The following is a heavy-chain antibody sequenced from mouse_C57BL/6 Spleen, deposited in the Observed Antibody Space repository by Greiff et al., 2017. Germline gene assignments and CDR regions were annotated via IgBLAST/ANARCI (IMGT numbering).Heavy chain of an antibody. Sequence: VQLQQPGAELVRPGSSVKLSCKASGYTFTSYWMHWVKQRPIQGLEWIGNIDPSDSETHYNQKFKDKATLTVDKSSSTAYMQLSSLTSEDSAVYYCAREDYGNYDAMDYWGQGTSVTVSS. V-gene: IGHV1-52*01. D-gene: IGHD2-1*01. CDR3: AREDYGNYDAMDY. J-gene: IGHJ4*01. CDR2: IDPSDSET. CDR1: GYTFTSYW.